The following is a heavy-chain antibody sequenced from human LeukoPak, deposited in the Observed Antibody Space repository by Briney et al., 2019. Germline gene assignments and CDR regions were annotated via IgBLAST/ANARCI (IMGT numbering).Heavy chain of an antibody. V-gene: IGHV3-21*01. CDR3: AKDGDGYYGSGSYSVY. CDR2: ISSSSSYI. Sequence: GGSLRLSCAASGFTFSSYSMNWVRQGPGKGLERVSSISSSSSYIYYADSVKGRFTISRDNSKNTLYLQMNSLRAEDTAVYYCAKDGDGYYGSGSYSVYWGQGTLVTVSS. J-gene: IGHJ4*02. D-gene: IGHD3-10*01. CDR1: GFTFSSYS.